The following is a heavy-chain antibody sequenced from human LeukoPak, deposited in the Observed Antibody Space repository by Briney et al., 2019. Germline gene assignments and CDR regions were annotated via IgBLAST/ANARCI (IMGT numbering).Heavy chain of an antibody. CDR1: GFTFDDYA. CDR3: ARDDSPQDSGRYFDAFDM. CDR2: ITWNGGDI. Sequence: GRSLRLSCAASGFTFDDYAMHWVRQAPGKGLEWVSGITWNGGDIAYADSVRGRFTVSRDNAKNSMYLQMNSLRAEDTAVYYCARDDSPQDSGRYFDAFDMWGQGTMVTVSS. J-gene: IGHJ3*02. V-gene: IGHV3-9*01. D-gene: IGHD3-10*01.